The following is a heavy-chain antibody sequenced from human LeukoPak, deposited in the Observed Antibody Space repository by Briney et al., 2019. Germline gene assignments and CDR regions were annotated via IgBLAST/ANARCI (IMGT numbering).Heavy chain of an antibody. J-gene: IGHJ6*03. CDR3: ARGAGYCSSTSCYDYYYMDV. V-gene: IGHV3-7*01. D-gene: IGHD2-2*01. Sequence: SGGSLRLSCAASGFTFSSYSMNWVRQAPGKGLEWVANIKEDGSEKYYVDSVKGRFTISRDNAKNSLYLQMNSLRAEGTAVYYCARGAGYCSSTSCYDYYYMDVWGIGTTVTVSS. CDR2: IKEDGSEK. CDR1: GFTFSSYS.